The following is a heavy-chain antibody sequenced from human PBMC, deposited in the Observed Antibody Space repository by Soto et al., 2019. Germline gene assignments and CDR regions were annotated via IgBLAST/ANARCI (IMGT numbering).Heavy chain of an antibody. J-gene: IGHJ3*01. D-gene: IGHD6-6*01. CDR3: ARPRSKSSSGFDL. CDR1: GFTFSNHW. V-gene: IGHV3-74*01. Sequence: EVQLVESGGGLVQPGGSLRLSCVASGFTFSNHWMHWVRQSPGQGLSEVSRVNEVGTITDYADFVEGRFTISRDNAKNTLSLQMNNLRAEDTALYYCARPRSKSSSGFDLWGQGTMVTVSS. CDR2: VNEVGTIT.